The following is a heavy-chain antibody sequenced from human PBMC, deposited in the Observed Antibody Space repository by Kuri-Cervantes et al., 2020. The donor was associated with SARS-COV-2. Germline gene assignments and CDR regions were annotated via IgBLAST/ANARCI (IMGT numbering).Heavy chain of an antibody. J-gene: IGHJ4*02. CDR3: ARWGEDFWSGYYDY. CDR1: GFTFSSYW. CDR2: INSDGSST. D-gene: IGHD3-3*01. V-gene: IGHV3-74*01. Sequence: LSLTCAASGFTFSSYWMHWVRQAPGKGLVWVSRINSDGSSTSYADSVKGRFTISRDNAKNTLYLQMNSLRAEDTAVYYCARWGEDFWSGYYDYWGQGTLVTV.